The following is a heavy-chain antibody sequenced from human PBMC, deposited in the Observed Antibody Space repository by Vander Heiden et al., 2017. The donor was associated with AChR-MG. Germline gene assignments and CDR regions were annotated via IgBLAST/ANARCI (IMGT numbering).Heavy chain of an antibody. J-gene: IGHJ6*02. Sequence: QLQLQESGPGLVKPSETLSLTCTVSGGPISSSSYYWGWIRQPPGKGLEWIGSIYYSGSTYYNPSLKSRVTISVDTSKNQFSLKLSSVTAADTAVYYCARGGIVGATVYYYGMDVWGQGTTVTVSS. CDR2: IYYSGST. D-gene: IGHD1-26*01. V-gene: IGHV4-39*01. CDR3: ARGGIVGATVYYYGMDV. CDR1: GGPISSSSYY.